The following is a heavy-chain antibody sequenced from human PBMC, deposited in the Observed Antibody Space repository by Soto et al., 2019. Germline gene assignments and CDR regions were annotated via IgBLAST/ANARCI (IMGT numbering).Heavy chain of an antibody. V-gene: IGHV3-9*01. CDR3: AIPKGRGGRTTFIY. J-gene: IGHJ4*02. Sequence: GGSLRLSCAVSGFTFDDNAMHWVRQAPEKGLEWVSGINWKSDIGYADSVKGRFTIPRDNAESSLYLQMNSLRAEDTALYYCAIPKGRGGRTTFIYWGQGTQVTVSS. CDR1: GFTFDDNA. D-gene: IGHD3-16*01. CDR2: INWKSDI.